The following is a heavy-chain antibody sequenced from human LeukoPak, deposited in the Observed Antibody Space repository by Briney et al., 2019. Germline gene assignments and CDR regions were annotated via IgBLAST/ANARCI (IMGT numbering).Heavy chain of an antibody. CDR2: IYYSGST. J-gene: IGHJ4*02. Sequence: SSETLSLTCTVSGGSISSYFWSWIRQPPGKGLEWIGYIYYSGSTNYNPSLKSRVTISVDTSKNHFSLKLSSVTAADTAVYYCARHLLVGDSAFVYWGQGTLVTVSS. D-gene: IGHD1-26*01. CDR1: GGSISSYF. CDR3: ARHLLVGDSAFVY. V-gene: IGHV4-59*08.